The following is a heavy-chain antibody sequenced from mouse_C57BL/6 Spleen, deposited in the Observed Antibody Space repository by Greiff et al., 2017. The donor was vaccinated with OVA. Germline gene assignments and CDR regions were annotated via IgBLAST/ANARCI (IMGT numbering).Heavy chain of an antibody. CDR2: IHPNSGST. CDR3: AREDYYGNFAY. Sequence: VQLQQSGAELVKPGASVKLSCKASGYTFTSYWMHWVKQRPGQGLEWIGMIHPNSGSTNYNEKFKSKATLTVDKSSSTAYMQLSSLTSEDSAVYYCAREDYYGNFAYWGQGTLVTVSA. D-gene: IGHD2-1*01. CDR1: GYTFTSYW. J-gene: IGHJ3*01. V-gene: IGHV1-64*01.